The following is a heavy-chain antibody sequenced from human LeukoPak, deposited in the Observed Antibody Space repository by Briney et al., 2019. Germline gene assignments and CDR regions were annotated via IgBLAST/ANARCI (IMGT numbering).Heavy chain of an antibody. D-gene: IGHD6-13*01. CDR2: INHSGST. CDR3: ASGSISSPDY. V-gene: IGHV4-34*01. Sequence: SETLSLTCAVYGGSFSGYYWNWIRQPPGKGLEWIGEINHSGSTNYNPSLKSRVTISVDTSKNQFSLKLSSVTAADTAVYYCASGSISSPDYWGQGTLVTVSS. J-gene: IGHJ4*02. CDR1: GGSFSGYY.